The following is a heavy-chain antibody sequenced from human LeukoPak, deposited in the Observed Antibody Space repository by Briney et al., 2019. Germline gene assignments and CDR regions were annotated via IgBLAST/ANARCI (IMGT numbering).Heavy chain of an antibody. D-gene: IGHD6-19*01. CDR1: GFTLNSYS. V-gene: IGHV3-21*01. CDR3: ATLGRTAVAGT. Sequence: GGSLRLSCAASGFTLNSYSIQWVRQAPGKGLEWVSSISSSSSYIYYADSVKGRFTISRDNAKNSLYLQMNSLRAEDTAVYYCATLGRTAVAGTWGQGTLVTVSS. CDR2: ISSSSSYI. J-gene: IGHJ5*02.